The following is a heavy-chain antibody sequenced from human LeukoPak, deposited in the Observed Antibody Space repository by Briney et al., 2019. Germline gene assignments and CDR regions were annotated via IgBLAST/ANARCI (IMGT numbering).Heavy chain of an antibody. CDR1: GGTFSSYA. J-gene: IGHJ4*02. D-gene: IGHD3-22*01. CDR3: ARAPNYYDSSGYYYFFDY. CDR2: IIPIFGTA. V-gene: IGHV1-69*13. Sequence: GASVKVSCKASGGTFSSYAISWVRQAPGQGLEWMGGIIPIFGTANYAQKFQGRVTITADESTSTAYMELSSLRSEDTAVYYCARAPNYYDSSGYYYFFDYWGQETLVTVSS.